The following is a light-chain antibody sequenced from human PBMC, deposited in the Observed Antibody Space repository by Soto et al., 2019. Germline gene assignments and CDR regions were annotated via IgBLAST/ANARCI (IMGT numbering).Light chain of an antibody. CDR3: QQYGSSPPRWT. CDR2: GSS. CDR1: QSVSSSY. Sequence: EIVLTQSPGTLSLSPGERATLSCRASQSVSSSYLAWYQQKPGQAPRLLIYGSSIIATVIPDRFICSGSVTDFTITISRLEPEDFAVYYCQQYGSSPPRWTFGQGTKVEI. J-gene: IGKJ1*01. V-gene: IGKV3-20*01.